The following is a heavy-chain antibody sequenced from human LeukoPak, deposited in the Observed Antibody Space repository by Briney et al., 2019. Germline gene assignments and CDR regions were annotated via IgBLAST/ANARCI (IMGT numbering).Heavy chain of an antibody. CDR3: VRDRQGWYFFDY. CDR2: ISSSSSTI. J-gene: IGHJ4*02. CDR1: GFTFSSYG. V-gene: IGHV3-48*02. D-gene: IGHD2-15*01. Sequence: GGSLRLSCAASGFTFSSYGMNWVRQAPGKGLEWVSYISSSSSTIYYTDSVKGRFTISRDNAKNSLYLQMNSPRDEDTAVYYCVRDRQGWYFFDYWGQGTLVTVSS.